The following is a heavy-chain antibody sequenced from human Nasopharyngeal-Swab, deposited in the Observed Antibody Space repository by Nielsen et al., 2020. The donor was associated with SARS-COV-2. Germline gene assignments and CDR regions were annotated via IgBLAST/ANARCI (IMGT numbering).Heavy chain of an antibody. Sequence: GGSLRLSCAASGFTFNNYNFNWVRQAPGKGLEWVSSISSSSSYIYYADSMKGRFTISRDNAKNSLYLQMNSLRAEDTAVYYCARDGLDYDFWSAYFMDVWGQGTTVTVSS. D-gene: IGHD3-3*01. CDR1: GFTFNNYN. CDR2: ISSSSSYI. V-gene: IGHV3-21*01. J-gene: IGHJ6*02. CDR3: ARDGLDYDFWSAYFMDV.